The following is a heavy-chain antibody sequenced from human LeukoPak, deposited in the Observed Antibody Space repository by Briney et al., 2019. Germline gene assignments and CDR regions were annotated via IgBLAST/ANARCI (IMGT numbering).Heavy chain of an antibody. CDR1: GGSISSYY. D-gene: IGHD5-12*01. CDR3: ARGAKERGYSGYTDY. V-gene: IGHV4-59*01. CDR2: IYYSGST. Sequence: ETLSLTCTVSGGSISSYYWSWIRQPPGKGLEWIGYIYYSGSTNYNPSLKSRVTISVDTSKNQFSLKLSSVTAADTAVYYCARGAKERGYSGYTDYWGQGTLVTVSS. J-gene: IGHJ4*02.